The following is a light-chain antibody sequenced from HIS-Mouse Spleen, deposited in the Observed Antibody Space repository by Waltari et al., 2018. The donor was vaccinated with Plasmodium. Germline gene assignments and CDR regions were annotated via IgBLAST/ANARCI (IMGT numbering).Light chain of an antibody. J-gene: IGKJ4*01. CDR3: MQGTHWQG. Sequence: DVVMTQSPLSLPVTLGQPASISCRSSQSLVYSDGNTYLNWFQQRPGQSPRRLIYKVSNRDSGVPDRFGGSGSGTDFTLKISRVEAEDVGVYYCMQGTHWQGFGGGTKVEIK. CDR1: QSLVYSDGNTY. CDR2: KVS. V-gene: IGKV2-30*01.